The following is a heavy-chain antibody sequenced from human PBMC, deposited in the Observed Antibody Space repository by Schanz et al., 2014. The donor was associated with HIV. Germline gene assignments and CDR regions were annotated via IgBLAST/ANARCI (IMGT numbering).Heavy chain of an antibody. V-gene: IGHV3-74*02. CDR2: ISSDGSST. J-gene: IGHJ4*02. Sequence: VQVVESGGGVVQPGRSLRLSCVASGFTFSSYWMHWVRQAPGKGLLWVSRISSDGSSTTYAGSVKGRFTISRDNSEDTLYLQMNSLGVDDSAIYYCVKRGSEASSNTWFADSWGQGTLVTVSS. D-gene: IGHD3-10*01. CDR3: VKRGSEASSNTWFADS. CDR1: GFTFSSYW.